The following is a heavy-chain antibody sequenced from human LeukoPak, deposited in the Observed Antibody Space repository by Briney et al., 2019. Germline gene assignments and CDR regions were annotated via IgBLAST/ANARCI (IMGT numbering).Heavy chain of an antibody. CDR2: IYYSGST. V-gene: IGHV4-61*05. D-gene: IGHD3-10*01. Sequence: SETLSPTCTVSGGSISSSSYYWGWIRQPPGMGLEWIGYIYYSGSTNYNPSLKSRVTISVDTSKNQFSLKLSSVTAADTAVYYCARARGLWFGELFMYNWFDPWGQGTLVTVSS. J-gene: IGHJ5*02. CDR3: ARARGLWFGELFMYNWFDP. CDR1: GGSISSSSYY.